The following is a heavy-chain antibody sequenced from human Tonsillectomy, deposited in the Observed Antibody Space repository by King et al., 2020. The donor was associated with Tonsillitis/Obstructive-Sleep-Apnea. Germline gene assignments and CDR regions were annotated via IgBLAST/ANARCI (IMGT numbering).Heavy chain of an antibody. CDR2: INTNTGNP. J-gene: IGHJ6*03. CDR3: AINRQQLVQFAAQHYYYMDV. Sequence: VQLVQSGSELKKPGASVKVSCKASGYTFTSYAMNWVRQAPGQGLEWMGWINTNTGNPTYAQGFTGRFVFSLDTSVSTAYLQISSLKAEDTAVYYCAINRQQLVQFAAQHYYYMDVWGKGTTVTVSS. D-gene: IGHD6-13*01. V-gene: IGHV7-4-1*02. CDR1: GYTFTSYA.